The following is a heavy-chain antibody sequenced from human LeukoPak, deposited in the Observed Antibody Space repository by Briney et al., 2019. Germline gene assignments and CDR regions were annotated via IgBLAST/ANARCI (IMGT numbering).Heavy chain of an antibody. J-gene: IGHJ5*02. CDR3: ARGLVGATYWFDP. V-gene: IGHV1-69*04. Sequence: SVKVSRKASGGTFSSYAISWVRQAPGQGLEWMGRIIPILGIANYAQKFQGRVTITADKSTSTAYMELSSLRSEDTAVYYCARGLVGATYWFDPWGQGTLVTVSS. CDR1: GGTFSSYA. CDR2: IIPILGIA. D-gene: IGHD1-26*01.